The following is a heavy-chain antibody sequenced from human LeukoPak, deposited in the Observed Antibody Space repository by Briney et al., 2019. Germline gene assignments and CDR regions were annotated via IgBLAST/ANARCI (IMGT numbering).Heavy chain of an antibody. CDR1: GGTFSSYA. CDR3: ATVLYNWFDP. V-gene: IGHV1-69*05. CDR2: IIPIFGTA. D-gene: IGHD4-17*01. Sequence: SVKVSCKASGGTFSSYAISWVRQAPEQGLDWMGGIIPIFGTANYAQKFQGRVTITTDESTSTAYMELSSLRSEDTAVYYCATVLYNWFDPWGQGTLVTVSS. J-gene: IGHJ5*02.